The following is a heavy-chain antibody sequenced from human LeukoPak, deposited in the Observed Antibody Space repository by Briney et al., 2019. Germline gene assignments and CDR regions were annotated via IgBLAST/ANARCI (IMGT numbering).Heavy chain of an antibody. J-gene: IGHJ6*03. Sequence: PGGTLRLSCTASGFTFGDYAMSWVRQAPGKGLEWVGSIRNKAYGGTAQYAASVKDRFTISRDDSKSIVYVQMNSLKVEDTALYYCGRVGGATEPYFYFMDVWGKGTTVTVCS. V-gene: IGHV3-49*04. CDR3: GRVGGATEPYFYFMDV. D-gene: IGHD4/OR15-4a*01. CDR2: IRNKAYGGTA. CDR1: GFTFGDYA.